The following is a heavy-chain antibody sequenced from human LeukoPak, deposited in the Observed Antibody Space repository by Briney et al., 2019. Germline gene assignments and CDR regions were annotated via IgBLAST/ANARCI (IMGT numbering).Heavy chain of an antibody. CDR2: ISSSSSYI. J-gene: IGHJ4*02. CDR3: ARDYTMIRYYFDY. D-gene: IGHD3-22*01. CDR1: GFTFSSYS. Sequence: PGGSLRLSCAASGFTFSSYSMNWVRQAPGKGLEWVSSISSSSSYIYYADSVKGRFTISRDNAKNSLSPQMNSLRAEDTAVYYCARDYTMIRYYFDYWGQGTLVTVSS. V-gene: IGHV3-21*01.